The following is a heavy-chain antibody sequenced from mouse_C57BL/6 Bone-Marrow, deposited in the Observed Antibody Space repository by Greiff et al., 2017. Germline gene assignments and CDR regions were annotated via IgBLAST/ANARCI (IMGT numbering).Heavy chain of an antibody. CDR1: GYTFTSYW. CDR3: ARRGYYGFAY. Sequence: QVQLQQPGAELVMPGASVKLSCKASGYTFTSYWMHWVKQRPGQGLEWLGEIDPSDSYTNYNQKFKGKSTLTVDKSSSTAYMQLSSLTSEDSAVYYCARRGYYGFAYWGQGTLVTVSA. CDR2: IDPSDSYT. D-gene: IGHD1-1*01. V-gene: IGHV1-69*01. J-gene: IGHJ3*01.